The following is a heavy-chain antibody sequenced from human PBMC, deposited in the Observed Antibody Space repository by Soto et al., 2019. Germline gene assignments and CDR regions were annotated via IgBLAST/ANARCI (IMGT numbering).Heavy chain of an antibody. D-gene: IGHD2-21*02. CDR2: INAGNGNT. Sequence: ASVKVSCKASGYTFTSYAMRWVRQAPGQRLEWMGWINAGNGNTKYSQKFQGRVTITRDTSASTAYMELSSLRSEDTAVYYCARGTLYCGGDCYLDYWGQGTLVTVSS. CDR3: ARGTLYCGGDCYLDY. CDR1: GYTFTSYA. J-gene: IGHJ4*02. V-gene: IGHV1-3*01.